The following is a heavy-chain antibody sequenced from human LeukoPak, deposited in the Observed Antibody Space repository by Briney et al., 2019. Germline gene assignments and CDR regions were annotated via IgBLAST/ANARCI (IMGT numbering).Heavy chain of an antibody. D-gene: IGHD3-9*01. V-gene: IGHV3-15*01. J-gene: IGHJ4*02. CDR1: GFTFSNAW. Sequence: GSLRLSCAASGFTFSNAWMSWVRQTPGKGLEWVGHIKSRTDGGTTDYAAPVEGRFTFPRDDSKNTLYLQMNSLKTEDTAIYYCTTERLVNDFWGQGTLVTVSS. CDR2: IKSRTDGGTT. CDR3: TTERLVNDF.